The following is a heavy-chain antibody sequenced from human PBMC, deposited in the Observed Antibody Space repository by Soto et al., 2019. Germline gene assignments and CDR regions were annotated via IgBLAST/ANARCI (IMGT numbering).Heavy chain of an antibody. CDR1: GGSISSSSYY. D-gene: IGHD2-15*01. J-gene: IGHJ5*02. CDR3: ATKNGIVVVAALIDPSAHRPREPNWFDP. Sequence: SETLSLTCTVSGGSISSSSYYWGWIRQPPGKGLEWIGSIYYSGSTYYNPSLKSRVTISVDTSKNQFSLKLSSVTAADTAVYYCATKNGIVVVAALIDPSAHRPREPNWFDPWGQGTLVTVSS. CDR2: IYYSGST. V-gene: IGHV4-39*01.